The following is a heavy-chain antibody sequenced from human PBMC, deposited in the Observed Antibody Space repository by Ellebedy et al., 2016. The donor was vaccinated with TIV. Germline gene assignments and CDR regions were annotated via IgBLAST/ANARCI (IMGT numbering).Heavy chain of an antibody. CDR3: ARVDLPPHGDYGYYFDY. Sequence: SETLSLXCTVSGGSISSGGYYWSWIRQHPGKGLEWIGYIYYSGSTYYNPSLKSRVTISVDTSKNQFSLKLSSVTAADTAVYYCARVDLPPHGDYGYYFDYWGQGTLVTVSS. D-gene: IGHD4-17*01. CDR2: IYYSGST. V-gene: IGHV4-31*03. CDR1: GGSISSGGYY. J-gene: IGHJ4*02.